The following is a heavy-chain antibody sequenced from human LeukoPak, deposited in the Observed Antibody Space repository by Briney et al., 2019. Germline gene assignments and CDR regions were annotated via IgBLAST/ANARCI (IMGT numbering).Heavy chain of an antibody. J-gene: IGHJ4*02. CDR2: ISGSGGST. D-gene: IGHD1-26*01. V-gene: IGHV3-23*01. CDR3: AKSQDGGRLFHFDY. Sequence: GGSLRLSCAASGFTFSSYAMSWVRQAPGKGLEWVSVISGSGGSTYSADSVKGRFTISRDNSKNTLYLQMNSLRAEDTAVYFCAKSQDGGRLFHFDYWGQGTLVAVSS. CDR1: GFTFSSYA.